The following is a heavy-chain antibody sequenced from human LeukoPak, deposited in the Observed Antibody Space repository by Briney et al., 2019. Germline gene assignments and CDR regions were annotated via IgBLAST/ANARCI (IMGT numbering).Heavy chain of an antibody. CDR1: GFTFDDYA. D-gene: IGHD2-8*02. V-gene: IGHV3-9*03. J-gene: IGHJ3*02. CDR2: ISWNSGSI. CDR3: AKDEFVASDFTGDFDI. Sequence: GRSLRLSCAASGFTFDDYAMHWVRQAPGKGLEWVSGISWNSGSIGYADSVKGRFTISRDNAKNSLYLQMNSLRAEDMALYYCAKDEFVASDFTGDFDIWGQGTMVTVSS.